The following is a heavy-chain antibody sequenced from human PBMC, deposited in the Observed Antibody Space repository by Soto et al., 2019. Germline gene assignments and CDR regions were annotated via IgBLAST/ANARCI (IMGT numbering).Heavy chain of an antibody. J-gene: IGHJ4*02. V-gene: IGHV4-39*01. CDR1: GGSISSSSYY. CDR3: ASMYGDYVSY. Sequence: QLQLQESGPGLVKPSETLSLTCTVSGGSISSSSYYWGWIRQPPGKGLEWIGSIYYSGSTYYNPSLRSRVTIAVDTSKNQFSLKLSSVTAADTAVYYCASMYGDYVSYWGQGTLVTVSS. D-gene: IGHD4-17*01. CDR2: IYYSGST.